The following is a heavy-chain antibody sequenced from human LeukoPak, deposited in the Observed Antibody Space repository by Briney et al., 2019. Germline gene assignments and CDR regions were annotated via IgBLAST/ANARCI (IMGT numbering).Heavy chain of an antibody. J-gene: IGHJ4*02. Sequence: GGSLRLSCAASGFTFSSYSMNWVRQAPGKGLEWVSSISSSSSCIYYADSVKGRFTISRDNAKNSLYLQMNSLRAEDTAVYYCARGSDSSGYSSFDYWGQGTLATVSS. D-gene: IGHD3-22*01. V-gene: IGHV3-21*01. CDR1: GFTFSSYS. CDR3: ARGSDSSGYSSFDY. CDR2: ISSSSSCI.